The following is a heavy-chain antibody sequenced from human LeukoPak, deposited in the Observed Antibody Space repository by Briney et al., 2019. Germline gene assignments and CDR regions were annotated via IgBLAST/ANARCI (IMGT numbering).Heavy chain of an antibody. CDR2: ISYDGSNK. CDR3: AIGRMDV. J-gene: IGHJ6*02. V-gene: IGHV3-30-3*01. Sequence: PGGSLRLSCAASGFTFSSYAMHWVRQAPGKGLEWVAVISYDGSNKYYADSVKGRFTISRDNSKNTLYLQMNSLRAEDTAVYYCAIGRMDVWGQGTTVTASS. CDR1: GFTFSSYA.